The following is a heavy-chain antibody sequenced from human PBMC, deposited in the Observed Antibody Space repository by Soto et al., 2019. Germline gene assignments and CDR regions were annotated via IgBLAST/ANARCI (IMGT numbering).Heavy chain of an antibody. CDR1: GFDFSGYT. D-gene: IGHD3-10*01. Sequence: LRLSCAGSGFDFSGYTMPWVRQAPGKGLEWVAAVTSSTGNTFYADSVKGRFAASRDNANSTLYLQMNSLRAEDTGTYYCAKSPKARGGSWGQGTLVTVSS. J-gene: IGHJ5*02. V-gene: IGHV3-23*01. CDR3: AKSPKARGGS. CDR2: VTSSTGNT.